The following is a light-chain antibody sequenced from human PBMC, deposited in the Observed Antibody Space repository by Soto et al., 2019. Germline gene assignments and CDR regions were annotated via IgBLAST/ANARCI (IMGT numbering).Light chain of an antibody. CDR3: CSYAGENTPYV. J-gene: IGLJ1*01. CDR2: EGS. Sequence: QSVLTQPASVSGSPGQSITISCTGTRSDVGSYNFVSWYQQHPGKAPKLIIYEGSKRPSGVSNRFSGSKSGNTAALTISGLQADDEADYFCCSYAGENTPYVFGTGTKLTVL. CDR1: RSDVGSYNF. V-gene: IGLV2-23*01.